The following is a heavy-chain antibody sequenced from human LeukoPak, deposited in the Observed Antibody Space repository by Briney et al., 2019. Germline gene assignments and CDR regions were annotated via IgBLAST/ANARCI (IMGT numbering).Heavy chain of an antibody. Sequence: GGSLRLSCTASGFTFGDYAMSWVRQAPGKGLEWVGFIRSKAYGGTTQCAASVKGRFTISRDDSKGIAYLQMNSLETEDTAVYYCLKSYYYDSTGYSDYWGQGTLVTVSS. J-gene: IGHJ4*02. CDR1: GFTFGDYA. CDR3: LKSYYYDSTGYSDY. D-gene: IGHD3-22*01. CDR2: IRSKAYGGTT. V-gene: IGHV3-49*04.